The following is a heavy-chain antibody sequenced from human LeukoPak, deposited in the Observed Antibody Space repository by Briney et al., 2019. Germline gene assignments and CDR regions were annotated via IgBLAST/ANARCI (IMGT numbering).Heavy chain of an antibody. CDR1: GGSFSGYY. Sequence: PSETLSLTCAVYGGSFSGYYWSWIRQPPGKGLEWMGEINHSGSTNYNPSLKSRVTISVDTSKNQFSLKLSSVTAADTAVYYCADILTGYYGYWGQGTLVTVSS. CDR3: ADILTGYYGY. CDR2: INHSGST. J-gene: IGHJ4*02. V-gene: IGHV4-34*01. D-gene: IGHD3-9*01.